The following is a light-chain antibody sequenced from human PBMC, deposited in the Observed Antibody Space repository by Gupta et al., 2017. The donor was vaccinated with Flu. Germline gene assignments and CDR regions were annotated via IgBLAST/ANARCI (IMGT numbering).Light chain of an antibody. CDR2: ENN. CDR3: GTWDSSLSAVV. Sequence: QSVLTQPPSLAAAPGQRVSLSCARSSSNIGNNYVSWYQQLPETAPKLLTYENNKRPSGIPDRFSGSKSGTSATLGITGLHAGDEDDYYCGTWDSSLSAVVFGGGTKLTVL. CDR1: SSNIGNNY. J-gene: IGLJ2*01. V-gene: IGLV1-51*02.